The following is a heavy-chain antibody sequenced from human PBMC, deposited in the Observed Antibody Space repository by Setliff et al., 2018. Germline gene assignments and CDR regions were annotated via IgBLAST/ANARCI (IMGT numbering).Heavy chain of an antibody. V-gene: IGHV4-39*07. CDR2: IYYSGST. CDR1: GGSISSSSYY. CDR3: ARGGIAAAGIKY. D-gene: IGHD6-13*01. Sequence: KPSETLSLTCTVSGGSISSSSYYWGWIRQPPGKGLEWIGSIYYSGSTNYNPSLKSRVTISVDTSKNQFSLKLSSVTAADTAVYYCARGGIAAAGIKYWGQGTLVTVSS. J-gene: IGHJ4*02.